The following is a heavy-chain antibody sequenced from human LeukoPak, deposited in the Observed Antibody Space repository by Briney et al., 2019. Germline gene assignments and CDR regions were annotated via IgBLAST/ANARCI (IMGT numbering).Heavy chain of an antibody. V-gene: IGHV1-69*05. J-gene: IGHJ6*03. CDR3: ARGVRSHFYDYSGLYYYYLDL. D-gene: IGHD3-16*01. CDR2: IIPIFGST. CDR1: GGTFSSYA. Sequence: SVKVSCKASGGTFSSYAISWVRQAPGQGLEWMGGIIPIFGSTDYSQKFQGRVTITTDEPATIVYMELSSLRSDDTAVYYCARGVRSHFYDYSGLYYYYLDLWGKGTTVTVSS.